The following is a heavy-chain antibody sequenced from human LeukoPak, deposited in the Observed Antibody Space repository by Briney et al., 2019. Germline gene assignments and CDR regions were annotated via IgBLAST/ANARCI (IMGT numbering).Heavy chain of an antibody. CDR3: ARSDYSGSGSFHTWAY. D-gene: IGHD3-10*01. V-gene: IGHV3-66*01. Sequence: TGGSLRLSCAASGFIVSNSYISWVRQAPGKALEWVSTILSDGSTFYTDSVKGRFTISRDNSKNTLYLQMNSLRAEDTAVYFCARSDYSGSGSFHTWAYWGQGTLVTVSS. CDR1: GFIVSNSY. CDR2: ILSDGST. J-gene: IGHJ4*02.